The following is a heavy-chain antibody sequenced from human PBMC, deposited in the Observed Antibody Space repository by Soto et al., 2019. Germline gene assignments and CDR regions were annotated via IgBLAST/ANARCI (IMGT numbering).Heavy chain of an antibody. J-gene: IGHJ1*01. CDR2: ISATGATT. Sequence: LRLSCVASGFTFSDYAMTWVRQAPGKGLEWVSVISATGATTYYADSVRGRFTISRDNSKNTLNLQMNDLRVEDTAVIYCAKGRKSTEKDIAVMLAAASSIQHWGQGTLVTVSS. CDR3: AKGRKSTEKDIAVMLAAASSIQH. D-gene: IGHD2-15*01. V-gene: IGHV3-23*01. CDR1: GFTFSDYA.